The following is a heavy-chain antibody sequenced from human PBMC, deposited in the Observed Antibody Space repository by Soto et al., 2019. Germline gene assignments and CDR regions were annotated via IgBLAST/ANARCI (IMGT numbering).Heavy chain of an antibody. V-gene: IGHV3-48*02. J-gene: IGHJ4*02. Sequence: EVQLVESGGGLVQPGGSLRLSCAASGFTFSSYSMNWVRQAPGKGLEWVSYVSSSSSTIYYADSVKGRFTISRDNAKKSLYVQMNSLGDEDTAVCYCAGVFYSVAGTGGLDYWGQGTLVTVSS. CDR3: AGVFYSVAGTGGLDY. CDR1: GFTFSSYS. CDR2: VSSSSSTI. D-gene: IGHD6-19*01.